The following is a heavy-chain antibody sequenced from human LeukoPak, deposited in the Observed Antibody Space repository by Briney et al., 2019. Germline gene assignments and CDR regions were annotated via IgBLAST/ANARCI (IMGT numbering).Heavy chain of an antibody. Sequence: ASVKVSCKASGYTFNGYYMHWVRQAPGQGLEWMGWINPNSDDTKYAQKFQGRVTMTRDTSISTAYMELSRLRSDDTAVYYCARSLSPAYSSSWYFDYWGQGTLVTVSS. CDR2: INPNSDDT. D-gene: IGHD6-13*01. V-gene: IGHV1-2*02. CDR1: GYTFNGYY. CDR3: ARSLSPAYSSSWYFDY. J-gene: IGHJ4*02.